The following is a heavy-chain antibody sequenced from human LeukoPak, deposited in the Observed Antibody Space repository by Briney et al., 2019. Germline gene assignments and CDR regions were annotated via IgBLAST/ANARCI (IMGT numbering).Heavy chain of an antibody. D-gene: IGHD2-21*02. J-gene: IGHJ4*02. CDR2: ISAYNGNT. V-gene: IGHV1-18*01. CDR3: ARGGYDGHIVVVTAMDY. Sequence: ASVKVSCKASGGTFSSYAISWVRQAPGQGLEWMGWISAYNGNTNYAQRLQGRVTMTTDTSTSTAYMELRSLRSDDTAVYYCARGGYDGHIVVVTAMDYWGQGTLVTVSS. CDR1: GGTFSSYA.